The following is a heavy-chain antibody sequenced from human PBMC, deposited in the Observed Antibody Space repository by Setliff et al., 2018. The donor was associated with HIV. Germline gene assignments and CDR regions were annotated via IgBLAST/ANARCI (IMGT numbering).Heavy chain of an antibody. J-gene: IGHJ5*02. V-gene: IGHV4-61*02. Sequence: SETLSLTCTVSGDSISSGSKYWTWIRQPAGKGLEWIGRIYSSGSTDYNPSLKSRATVSLDTSKNQFSLKLNSVTAADTAVYYCARLYYGVGGWFDPWGQGTLVTVSS. CDR2: IYSSGST. CDR1: GDSISSGSKY. CDR3: ARLYYGVGGWFDP. D-gene: IGHD3-22*01.